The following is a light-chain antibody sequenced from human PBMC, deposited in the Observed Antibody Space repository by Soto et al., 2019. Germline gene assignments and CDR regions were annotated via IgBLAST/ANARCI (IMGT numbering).Light chain of an antibody. V-gene: IGKV3-20*01. CDR3: QQYDSTSDT. Sequence: EIVLTQSPGTLSLSPGERATLSCRASQSVSSSYLAWYQQKPGHAPMLLIYGASSRATVIPDRFSGSGSGTEFTLTISSLEPEDFAVYYCQQYDSTSDTFGQGTKLEIK. CDR1: QSVSSSY. J-gene: IGKJ2*01. CDR2: GAS.